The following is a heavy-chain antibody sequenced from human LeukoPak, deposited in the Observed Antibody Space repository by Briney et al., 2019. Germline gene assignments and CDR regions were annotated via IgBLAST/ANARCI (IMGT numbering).Heavy chain of an antibody. CDR2: MNPNSGNT. D-gene: IGHD6-19*01. Sequence: ASVKVSCKASGYTFTSYDINWVRQATGQGLEWMGWMNPNSGNTGYAQKFQGRVTTTRNTSISTAYMELSSLRSEDTAVYYCARGLYSSGWYREQYYFDYWGQGTLVTVSS. CDR1: GYTFTSYD. J-gene: IGHJ4*02. V-gene: IGHV1-8*01. CDR3: ARGLYSSGWYREQYYFDY.